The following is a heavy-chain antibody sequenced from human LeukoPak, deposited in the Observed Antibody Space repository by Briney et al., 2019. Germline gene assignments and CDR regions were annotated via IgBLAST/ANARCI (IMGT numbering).Heavy chain of an antibody. V-gene: IGHV3-7*01. CDR3: ARDQRYFDWSTRNGPTSWFDP. D-gene: IGHD3-9*01. J-gene: IGHJ5*02. CDR2: IKQDGSEK. Sequence: GGSLRLSCAASGFTFSSYWMSWVRQAPGKGLEWVANIKQDGSEKYYVDSVKGRFTISRDNAKNSLYLQMNSLRAEDTAVYYCARDQRYFDWSTRNGPTSWFDPWGQGTLVTVSS. CDR1: GFTFSSYW.